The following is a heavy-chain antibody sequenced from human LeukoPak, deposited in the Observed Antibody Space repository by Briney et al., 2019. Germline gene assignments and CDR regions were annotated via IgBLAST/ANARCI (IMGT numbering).Heavy chain of an antibody. CDR2: ISYDGSNK. CDR1: GFTFSSYA. J-gene: IGHJ4*02. CDR3: ARDDYGETFDY. V-gene: IGHV3-30*04. D-gene: IGHD4-17*01. Sequence: GGSLRLSCAASGFTFSSYAMHWVRQAPGKGLEWVAVISYDGSNKYYADSVKGRFTISRDNSKNTLYLQMNSLRAEDTAVYYCARDDYGETFDYWGQGTLVTVSS.